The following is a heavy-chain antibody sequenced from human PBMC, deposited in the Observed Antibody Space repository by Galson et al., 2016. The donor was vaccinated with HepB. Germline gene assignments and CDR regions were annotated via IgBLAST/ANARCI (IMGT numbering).Heavy chain of an antibody. CDR1: GFSFSSYA. CDR2: ITRDGETT. D-gene: IGHD3-16*01. Sequence: SLRLSCAASGFSFSSYAMTWVRQASGKGLEWVSGITRDGETTHYADSVRGRFTISRDNSKNMLYLFMNSLRAEDTAVYYCGKHGGFDYWGQGALVTVSS. J-gene: IGHJ4*02. CDR3: GKHGGFDY. V-gene: IGHV3-23*01.